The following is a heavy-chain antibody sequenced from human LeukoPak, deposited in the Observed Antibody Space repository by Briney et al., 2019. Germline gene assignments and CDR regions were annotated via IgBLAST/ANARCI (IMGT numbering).Heavy chain of an antibody. V-gene: IGHV3-74*01. CDR1: GFTFSSYW. CDR2: INSDGSST. J-gene: IGHJ4*02. CDR3: ARDWTCTNGVCYIYDY. D-gene: IGHD2-8*01. Sequence: GGSLRLSCAASGFTFSSYWMHWVRQAPGKGLVWVSRINSDGSSTSYADSVKGRFTISRDNAKNTLYLQINSLRAEDTAVYYCARDWTCTNGVCYIYDYCGQGTLVTVSS.